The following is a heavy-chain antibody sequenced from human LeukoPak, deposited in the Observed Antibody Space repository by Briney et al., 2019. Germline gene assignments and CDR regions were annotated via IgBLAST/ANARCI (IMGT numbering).Heavy chain of an antibody. V-gene: IGHV3-7*01. Sequence: PGRSLRLSCAASGFTFSACWMGWVRLTPGKGLEWVANIKRDGDEKYSVDSVKGRFTIFRDNAKNSLYLQMNSLKAEDTAVYYCARIIHVDYTPLYYFDHWGQGTLVTVSS. CDR1: GFTFSACW. J-gene: IGHJ4*02. CDR3: ARIIHVDYTPLYYFDH. D-gene: IGHD3-16*01. CDR2: IKRDGDEK.